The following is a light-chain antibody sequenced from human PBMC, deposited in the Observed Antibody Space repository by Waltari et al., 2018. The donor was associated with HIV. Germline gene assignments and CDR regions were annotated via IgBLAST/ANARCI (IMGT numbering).Light chain of an antibody. CDR3: QSTDYDGTWV. Sequence: SYDLTQTPSVSVSPGPTARINCSRASLPRKSSSWYRQKAGQAPVLLIYRDIQRPSGIPERISGSGSGTGITLTISGVQPEDEADYFCQSTDYDGTWVFGGGTKLTVL. V-gene: IGLV3-25*03. CDR1: SLPRKS. J-gene: IGLJ3*02. CDR2: RDI.